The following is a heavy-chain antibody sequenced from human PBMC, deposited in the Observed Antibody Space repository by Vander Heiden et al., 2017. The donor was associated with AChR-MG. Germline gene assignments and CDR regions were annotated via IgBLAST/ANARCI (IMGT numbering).Heavy chain of an antibody. Sequence: QLQLQESGPGLVKPSETLSLTCTVSGGSISSSSYYWGWIRQPPGKGLEWIGSIYYSGSTYYNPSLKSRVTISVDTSKNQFSLKLSSVTAADTAVYYCARHRPKRYDFWSGQRSLGWFDPWGQGTLVTVSS. CDR3: ARHRPKRYDFWSGQRSLGWFDP. CDR1: GGSISSSSYY. D-gene: IGHD3-3*01. J-gene: IGHJ5*02. V-gene: IGHV4-39*01. CDR2: IYYSGST.